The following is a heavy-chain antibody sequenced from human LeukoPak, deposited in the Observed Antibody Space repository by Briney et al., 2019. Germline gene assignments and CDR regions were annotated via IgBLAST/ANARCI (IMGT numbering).Heavy chain of an antibody. Sequence: SETLSLTCTVSGGSISSYYWSWLRQPPGKGLEWIGYIYYSGSTNYNPSLKSRVTISVDTSKNQFSLKLSSVTAADTAVYYCARVSGGNNYFDYWGQGALVTVSS. CDR3: ARVSGGNNYFDY. CDR1: GGSISSYY. CDR2: IYYSGST. J-gene: IGHJ4*02. V-gene: IGHV4-59*01. D-gene: IGHD2/OR15-2a*01.